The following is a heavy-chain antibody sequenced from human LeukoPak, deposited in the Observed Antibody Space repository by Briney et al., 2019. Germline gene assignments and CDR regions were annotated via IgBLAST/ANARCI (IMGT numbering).Heavy chain of an antibody. CDR2: ISSSSSYI. J-gene: IGHJ4*02. Sequence: GGSLRLSCAASGFTFSSYSMNWVRQAPGKGLEWVSSISSSSSYIYYADSVKGRFTISRDNTKNSLYLQMNSLRAEDTAVYYCARDSKGDYFDYWGQGTLVTVSS. D-gene: IGHD3-16*01. CDR3: ARDSKGDYFDY. V-gene: IGHV3-21*01. CDR1: GFTFSSYS.